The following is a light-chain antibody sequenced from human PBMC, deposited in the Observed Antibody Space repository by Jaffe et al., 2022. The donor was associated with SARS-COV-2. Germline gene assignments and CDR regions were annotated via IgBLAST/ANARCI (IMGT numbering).Light chain of an antibody. Sequence: EIVLTQSPATLSLSPGDRATLSCRASQSVSRYLAWYQQKPGQAPSLLIYDASNRATGIPARFSGSGSGTDFTLTISSLEPEDFAVYYCQQRGSWPLTFGGGTKVEIK. CDR2: DAS. V-gene: IGKV3-11*01. J-gene: IGKJ4*01. CDR3: QQRGSWPLT. CDR1: QSVSRY.